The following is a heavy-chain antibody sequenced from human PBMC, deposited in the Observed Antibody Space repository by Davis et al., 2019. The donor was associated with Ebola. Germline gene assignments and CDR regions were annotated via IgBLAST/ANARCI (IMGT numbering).Heavy chain of an antibody. Sequence: GESLKISCAASGFTFSSYSMNWVRQAPGKGLEWVSSISSSSSTRYYADSVKGRFTISRDNSKNTLYLQMNSLRAEDTAVYYCARDHAYWGQGTLVTVSS. CDR3: ARDHAY. V-gene: IGHV3-48*01. J-gene: IGHJ4*02. CDR2: ISSSSSTR. CDR1: GFTFSSYS.